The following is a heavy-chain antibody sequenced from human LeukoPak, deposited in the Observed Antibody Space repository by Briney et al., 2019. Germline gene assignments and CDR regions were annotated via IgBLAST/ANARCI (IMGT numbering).Heavy chain of an antibody. V-gene: IGHV1-18*01. CDR2: ISAYNGNT. CDR3: ARDLGYSSGWYSRYNFDY. Sequence: ASVKVSCKASGYTFTSYGISWVRQAPGQGLEWMGWISAYNGNTNYAQKLQGRVTMTTDTSTSTAYMELRSLRSDDTAVYYCARDLGYSSGWYSRYNFDYWGQGTLVTVSS. CDR1: GYTFTSYG. J-gene: IGHJ4*02. D-gene: IGHD6-19*01.